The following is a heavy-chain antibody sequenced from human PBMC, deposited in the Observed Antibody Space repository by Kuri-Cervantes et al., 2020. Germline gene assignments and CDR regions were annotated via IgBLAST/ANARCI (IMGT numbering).Heavy chain of an antibody. J-gene: IGHJ5*02. CDR3: ARWHYYDPPRCFDP. D-gene: IGHD3-22*01. V-gene: IGHV3-21*04. CDR2: ISSGSAYV. Sequence: GESLKISCAASGFTFSSNTMDWVRQAPGKGLEWVSSISSGSAYVYYADSVKGRFTISRDNSKNTLYLQMNSLRAEDTAVYYCARWHYYDPPRCFDPWGQGTLVTVSS. CDR1: GFTFSSNT.